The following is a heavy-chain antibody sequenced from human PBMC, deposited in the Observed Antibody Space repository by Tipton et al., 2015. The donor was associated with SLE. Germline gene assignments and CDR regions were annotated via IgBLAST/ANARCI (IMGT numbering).Heavy chain of an antibody. CDR3: ARLLTAAGTHFFDY. D-gene: IGHD6-13*01. CDR2: MNPHSGNS. CDR1: GYTFTTYD. J-gene: IGHJ4*02. Sequence: QSGPEVKKPGASVKVSCKASGYTFTTYDINWVRQATGQGLEWMGWMNPHSGNSGSAQKFQGRITMTGDTSINTAHMGLSSLTSEDTAVYYCARLLTAAGTHFFDYWGQGTLVTVSS. V-gene: IGHV1-8*02.